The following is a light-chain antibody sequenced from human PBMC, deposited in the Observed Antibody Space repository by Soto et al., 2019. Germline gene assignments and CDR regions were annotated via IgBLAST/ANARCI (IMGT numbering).Light chain of an antibody. V-gene: IGKV1-27*01. CDR2: AAS. Sequence: DIQLTQSAAPLSASLGDRVTITCLASQGISNYLVWYQQKPGKVPKLLIYAASTLQSGVPSRFSGSASGTDFTLTISSLQPEDVATYYCQKYSRAPLTFGGGTKVDIK. CDR3: QKYSRAPLT. J-gene: IGKJ4*01. CDR1: QGISNY.